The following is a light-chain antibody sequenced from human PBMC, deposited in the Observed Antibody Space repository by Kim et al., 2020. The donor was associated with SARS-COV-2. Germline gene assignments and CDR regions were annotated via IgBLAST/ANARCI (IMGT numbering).Light chain of an antibody. Sequence: ASVKLTCTLSRGHSSYAIAWHQQQPGKGPRYVMKLNSDGSQSKGDGIPDRFSGSSSGAERYLTISRLQSEDEADYYCQTWGTGIRVFGGGTQLTVL. V-gene: IGLV4-69*01. CDR2: LNSDGSQ. CDR1: RGHSSYA. J-gene: IGLJ3*02. CDR3: QTWGTGIRV.